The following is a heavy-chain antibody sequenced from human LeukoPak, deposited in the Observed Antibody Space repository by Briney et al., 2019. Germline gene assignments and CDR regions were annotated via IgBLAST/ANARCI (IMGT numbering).Heavy chain of an antibody. J-gene: IGHJ4*02. Sequence: GGSLRLSCAASGFTFSNYAMSWVRQAPGKGLEWISAVSGSGDRTYYAGSVKGRFTISRDNSKNIVYLRMNSLRAEDTAVYFCANSRGYGSGNLWGQGTLVTVSS. D-gene: IGHD3-10*01. CDR2: VSGSGDRT. V-gene: IGHV3-23*01. CDR3: ANSRGYGSGNL. CDR1: GFTFSNYA.